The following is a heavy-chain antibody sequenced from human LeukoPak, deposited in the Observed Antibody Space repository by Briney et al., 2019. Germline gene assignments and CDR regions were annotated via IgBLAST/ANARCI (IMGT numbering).Heavy chain of an antibody. CDR3: ARDRTKNWYFDL. CDR1: GYTFTSYG. Sequence: ASVKVPCKASGYTFTSYGISWVRQAPGQGLEWMGWISAYNGNTNYAHKLQGRVTMTTDTSTSTAYMELRSLRSDDTAVYYCARDRTKNWYFDLWGRGTPVTVSS. V-gene: IGHV1-18*01. J-gene: IGHJ2*01. CDR2: ISAYNGNT. D-gene: IGHD1-1*01.